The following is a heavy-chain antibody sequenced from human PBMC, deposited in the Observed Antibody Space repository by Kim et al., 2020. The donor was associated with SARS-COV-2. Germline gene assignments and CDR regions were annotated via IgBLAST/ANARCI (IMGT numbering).Heavy chain of an antibody. CDR2: ISGSGGTT. J-gene: IGHJ4*02. Sequence: GGSLRHSCAASGFTFSSYAISWVRQAPGKGLEWVSGISGSGGTTYYADSVKGRFTISRDNSKNTLYLQMNSLRAEDTAVYYCAKAPTMVRGAAFDYWGQGTLVTVSS. D-gene: IGHD3-10*01. V-gene: IGHV3-23*01. CDR3: AKAPTMVRGAAFDY. CDR1: GFTFSSYA.